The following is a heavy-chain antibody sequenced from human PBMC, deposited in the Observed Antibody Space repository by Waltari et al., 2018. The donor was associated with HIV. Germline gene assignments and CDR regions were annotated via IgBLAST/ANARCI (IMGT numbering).Heavy chain of an antibody. V-gene: IGHV3-21*01. J-gene: IGHJ4*02. D-gene: IGHD6-13*01. CDR1: GFTFRSYS. CDR2: ISSSSTYI. Sequence: EVQLVESGGGLVKPGGSLRLSCAASGFTFRSYSMNWVRQAPGKGLEWVSSISSSSTYIYYADSVKGRFTISRDNAKNSLYLQMNSLRAEDTAVYYCAREPGIAAADFWGQGTLVTVSS. CDR3: AREPGIAAADF.